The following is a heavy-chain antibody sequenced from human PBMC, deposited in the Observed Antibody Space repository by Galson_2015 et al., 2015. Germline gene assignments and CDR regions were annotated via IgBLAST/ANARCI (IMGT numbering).Heavy chain of an antibody. V-gene: IGHV3-30*03. CDR3: ARDNNGMDV. CDR2: ISYDGSNK. CDR1: GFPFSSYG. Sequence: SLRLSCAASGFPFSSYGMHWVRQAPGKGLEWVAVISYDGSNKYYADSVKGRVTISRDNSKNTLYLQMNSLRAEDTAVYYCARDNNGMDVWGQGTTVTVSS. J-gene: IGHJ6*02.